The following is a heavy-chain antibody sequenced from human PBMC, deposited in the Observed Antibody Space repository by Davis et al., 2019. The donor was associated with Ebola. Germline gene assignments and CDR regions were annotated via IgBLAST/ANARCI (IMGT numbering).Heavy chain of an antibody. V-gene: IGHV3-48*02. J-gene: IGHJ4*02. D-gene: IGHD2-21*02. CDR2: IDSTSTTI. Sequence: SPITPFPCSGFTFRTYSMTRVRQAPVKVLEWVSSIDSTSTTINYGDSVKGRFTISRDTAKNSLYLQMKSLRDEDTAVYYCARRDAADYWGQGTLFSVSS. CDR3: ARRDAADY. CDR1: GFTFRTYS.